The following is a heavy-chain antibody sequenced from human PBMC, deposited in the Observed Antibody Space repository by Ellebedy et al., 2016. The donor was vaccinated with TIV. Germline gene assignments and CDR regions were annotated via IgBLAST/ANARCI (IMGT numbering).Heavy chain of an antibody. V-gene: IGHV3-23*01. J-gene: IGHJ4*02. D-gene: IGHD6-19*01. CDR3: AKEDSSGWYGLCDY. CDR1: GFTFSSYA. CDR2: ISGSGGST. Sequence: GESLKISCAASGFTFSSYAMSWVRQAPGKWLEWVSAISGSGGSTYYADPVKGRFTISRDNSKNTLYLQMNSLRAEDTAVYYCAKEDSSGWYGLCDYWGQGTLVTVSS.